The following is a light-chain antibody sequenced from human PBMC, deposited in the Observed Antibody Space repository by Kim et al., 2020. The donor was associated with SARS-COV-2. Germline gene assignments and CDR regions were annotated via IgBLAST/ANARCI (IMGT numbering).Light chain of an antibody. CDR3: QAWDTTVV. CDR1: QLGDKY. V-gene: IGLV3-1*01. Sequence: VSPGQTASFTCSGDQLGDKYVCWYQQKPGQSPVLVIYQDKNRPSGIPERFSGSNTGNTATLTISGTQAMDEADYYCQAWDTTVVFGGGTQLTVL. J-gene: IGLJ2*01. CDR2: QDK.